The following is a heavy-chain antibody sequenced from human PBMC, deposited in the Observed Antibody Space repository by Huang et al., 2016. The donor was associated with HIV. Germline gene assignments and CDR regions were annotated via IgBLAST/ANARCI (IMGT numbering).Heavy chain of an antibody. V-gene: IGHV1-18*04. D-gene: IGHD6-19*01. CDR2: INVNNGNT. CDR3: ARGDSGWSYDAFNI. J-gene: IGHJ3*02. CDR1: GYSLTSYD. Sequence: QVQLVQSGAELKKPGASVRVSCKASGYSLTSYDINWVRLAPGQGPAWMGWINVNNGNTEYAYNFQGRVTMTTDTSTTTAYLELRSLRSDDTAVYYCARGDSGWSYDAFNIWGQGTMVTVSS.